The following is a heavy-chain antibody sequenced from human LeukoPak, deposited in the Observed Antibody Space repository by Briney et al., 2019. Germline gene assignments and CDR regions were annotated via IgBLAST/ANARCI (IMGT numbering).Heavy chain of an antibody. J-gene: IGHJ6*02. CDR1: GYTLTELS. CDR2: FDPEDGET. D-gene: IGHD5-18*01. Sequence: ASVKVSCKVSGYTLTELSMHWVRQAPGKGLEWMGGFDPEDGETIYAQKFQGRVTMTEDTSTDTAYMELSSLRSEDTAVYYCATDPTAGFEDGTDVWGQGTTVTVSS. CDR3: ATDPTAGFEDGTDV. V-gene: IGHV1-24*01.